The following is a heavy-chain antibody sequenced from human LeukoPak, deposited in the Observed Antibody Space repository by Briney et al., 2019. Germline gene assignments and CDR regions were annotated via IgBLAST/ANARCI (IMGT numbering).Heavy chain of an antibody. D-gene: IGHD3-3*01. V-gene: IGHV4-31*03. CDR2: IYYSGST. CDR1: GGSISSGGYS. CDR3: ARVPITLRFLEWLPPPRYGMDV. Sequence: PSETLSLTCTVSGGSISSGGYSWSWIRQHPGKGLEWIGYIYYSGSTYYNPSLKSRVTISVDTSKNQFSLKLSSVTAADTAVYYCARVPITLRFLEWLPPPRYGMDVWGQGTTVTVSS. J-gene: IGHJ6*02.